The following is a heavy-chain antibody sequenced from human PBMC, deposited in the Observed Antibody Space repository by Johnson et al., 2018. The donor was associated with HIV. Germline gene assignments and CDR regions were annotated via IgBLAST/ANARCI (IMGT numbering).Heavy chain of an antibody. J-gene: IGHJ3*02. V-gene: IGHV3-30*18. CDR1: GFTVSSNY. CDR2: ISYDGGDK. CDR3: AKEQRAPRAFDI. Sequence: QVQLVESGGGLVQPGGSLRLSCAASGFTVSSNYMSWVRQAPGKGLEWVAVISYDGGDKYYADSVKGRFTISRDNSKSTLYLQMNSLRPEDTAVYYCAKEQRAPRAFDIWGQGTMVTVSS.